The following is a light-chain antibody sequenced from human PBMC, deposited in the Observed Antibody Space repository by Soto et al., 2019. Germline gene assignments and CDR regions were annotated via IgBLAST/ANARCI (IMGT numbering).Light chain of an antibody. Sequence: EIMFTEFPATPSLCLREKNTLSCRASQSVSSNLAWYQQKPGQAPRLLIYGASTRATGIPARFSGSGSGTEFTLTISSLQFEDFAVYYCQQYNNWPWTFGQGTKV. CDR3: QQYNNWPWT. CDR1: QSVSSN. J-gene: IGKJ1*01. V-gene: IGKV3-15*01. CDR2: GAS.